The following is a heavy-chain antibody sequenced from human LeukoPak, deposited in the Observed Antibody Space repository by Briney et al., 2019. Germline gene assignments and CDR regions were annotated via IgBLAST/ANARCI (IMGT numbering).Heavy chain of an antibody. CDR3: ASWGATHHSFDY. D-gene: IGHD1-26*01. V-gene: IGHV4-39*01. J-gene: IGHJ4*02. Sequence: PSETLSLTCTVSGGSISSSNYYWGWLRQPPGQGLEWVGNIYYSGRTYYKPSLKSRVTISVDTSKNQFSLKLSSVTAADTAVYYCASWGATHHSFDYWGQGTLVTVSS. CDR2: IYYSGRT. CDR1: GGSISSSNYY.